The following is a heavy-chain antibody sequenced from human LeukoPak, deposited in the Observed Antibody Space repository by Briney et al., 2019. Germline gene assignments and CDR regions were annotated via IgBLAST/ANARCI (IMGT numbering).Heavy chain of an antibody. V-gene: IGHV1-58*02. CDR1: GFTFTSSA. J-gene: IGHJ3*02. CDR2: IVVGSGNT. Sequence: SVKVSCKASGFTFTSSAMQWVRQARGQRLEWIGWIVVGSGNTNYAQKFQERVTITRDMSTSTAYMELSSLRSEDTAVYYCARSVDLGGNKAFDIWGQGTMVTVSS. CDR3: ARSVDLGGNKAFDI. D-gene: IGHD4-23*01.